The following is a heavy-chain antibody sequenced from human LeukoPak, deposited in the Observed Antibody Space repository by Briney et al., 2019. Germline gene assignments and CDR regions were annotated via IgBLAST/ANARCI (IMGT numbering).Heavy chain of an antibody. V-gene: IGHV3-23*01. CDR3: AKDSPAGLAYCGGDCYSDY. CDR2: ISGSGGST. J-gene: IGHJ4*02. CDR1: GFTFSSYA. Sequence: GGSLRLSCAASGFTFSSYAMSWVRQAPGKGLEWVSAISGSGGSTYYADSVKGRFTIPRDNSKNTLYLQMNSLRAEDTAVYYCAKDSPAGLAYCGGDCYSDYWGQGTLVTVSS. D-gene: IGHD2-21*02.